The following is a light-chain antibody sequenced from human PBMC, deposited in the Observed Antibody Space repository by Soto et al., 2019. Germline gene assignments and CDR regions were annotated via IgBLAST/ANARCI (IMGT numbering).Light chain of an antibody. Sequence: QSVLTQPASVSGSPGQSITISCTGTNSDVGAHNLVSWYQHHPGKAPRLMISEVSNRPSGVSNRFSASKSGNTASLTISGLQAEDEADYYCGSWDSSLSAYVFGTGTKVTVL. CDR1: NSDVGAHNL. V-gene: IGLV2-14*01. J-gene: IGLJ1*01. CDR3: GSWDSSLSAYV. CDR2: EVS.